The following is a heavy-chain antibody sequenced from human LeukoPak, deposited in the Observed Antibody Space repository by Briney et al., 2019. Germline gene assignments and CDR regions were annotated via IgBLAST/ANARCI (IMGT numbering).Heavy chain of an antibody. D-gene: IGHD6-13*01. V-gene: IGHV3-64*01. Sequence: PGGSLRLCCAASGFTFSNYAMHWVRQAPGKGLEYVSAISSNGGSTYYANSVKGRFTISRDNSKNTLYLQMGSLRAEDMAVYYCARVYSSSWYDAFDIWGQGTMVTVSS. CDR1: GFTFSNYA. CDR3: ARVYSSSWYDAFDI. J-gene: IGHJ3*02. CDR2: ISSNGGST.